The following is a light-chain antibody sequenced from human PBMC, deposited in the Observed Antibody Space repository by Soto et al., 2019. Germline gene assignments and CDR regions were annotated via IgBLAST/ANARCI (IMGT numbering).Light chain of an antibody. Sequence: EIVLTQSPATLSLSPGERATLSCRATHSVNNYLAWYQQKPGQAPRLLIFDVSNRTTGIPARFSGSGSGTDFTLTISSPEPEDSAVYFCQQRRSWPWLTFGGGTRVEIK. J-gene: IGKJ4*01. CDR3: QQRRSWPWLT. CDR2: DVS. CDR1: HSVNNY. V-gene: IGKV3-11*01.